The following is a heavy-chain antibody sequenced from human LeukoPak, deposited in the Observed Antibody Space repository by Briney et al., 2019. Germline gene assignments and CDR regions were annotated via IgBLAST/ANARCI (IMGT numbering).Heavy chain of an antibody. CDR2: IYSTGST. Sequence: TPSETLSLTCTVSGGSISSYYWSWIRQPPGKGLEWIGRIYSTGSTNYNPSLKSRVTMSVDTSKNQFSLKLTSVTAADTAIYYCAREHPVAIAPDYWGQGTLVTVSS. V-gene: IGHV4-4*07. D-gene: IGHD5-12*01. CDR1: GGSISSYY. J-gene: IGHJ4*02. CDR3: AREHPVAIAPDY.